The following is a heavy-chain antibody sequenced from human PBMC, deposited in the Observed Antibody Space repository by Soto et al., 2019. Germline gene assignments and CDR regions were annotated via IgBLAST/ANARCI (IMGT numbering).Heavy chain of an antibody. V-gene: IGHV3-21*01. J-gene: IGHJ6*02. CDR2: ISSSSSYI. D-gene: IGHD2-21*02. Sequence: GGSLRLSCAASGFTFSSYSMNWVRQAPGKGLEWVSSISSSSSYIYYADSVKGRFTISRDNAKNSLYLQMNSLRAEDTAVYYCARVKVTAIPPRYYYYGMDVWGQGTTVTVSS. CDR1: GFTFSSYS. CDR3: ARVKVTAIPPRYYYYGMDV.